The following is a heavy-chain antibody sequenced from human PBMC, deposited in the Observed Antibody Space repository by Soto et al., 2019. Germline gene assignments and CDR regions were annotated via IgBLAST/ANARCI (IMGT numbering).Heavy chain of an antibody. J-gene: IGHJ6*03. CDR1: GYTFTSYG. V-gene: IGHV1-18*01. D-gene: IGHD2-2*01. Sequence: ASVKVSCKASGYTFTSYGISWVRQAPGQGLEWMGWISAYNGNTNYAQKLQGRVTMTTDTSTSTAYMELRSLRSDDTAVYYCARVVQYQLLDYYYYYMDVWGKGTTVTVSS. CDR2: ISAYNGNT. CDR3: ARVVQYQLLDYYYYYMDV.